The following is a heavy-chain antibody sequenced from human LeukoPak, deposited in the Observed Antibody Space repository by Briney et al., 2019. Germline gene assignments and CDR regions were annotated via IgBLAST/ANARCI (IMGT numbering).Heavy chain of an antibody. Sequence: GGSLRLSCEASGFTFGSHAMYWVRQAPGKGLEWVAGIFGSGGSPHYADSVKGRLTISRDNSRNTVYLQINSLRAEDTAVYYCGKTTVGYSSGQKPAWPVDYWGQGTLVTVSS. CDR1: GFTFGSHA. D-gene: IGHD5-18*01. J-gene: IGHJ4*02. CDR2: IFGSGGSP. CDR3: GKTTVGYSSGQKPAWPVDY. V-gene: IGHV3-23*01.